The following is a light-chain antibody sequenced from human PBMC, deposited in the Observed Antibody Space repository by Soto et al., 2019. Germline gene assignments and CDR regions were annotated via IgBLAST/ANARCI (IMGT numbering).Light chain of an antibody. Sequence: EIVLTQSPGTLSLSPGERATLSCRASQSVSSSYLAWYQQKPGQAPRPLIYGASSRATGIPDRFSGSGSGADFPLNVRRLEREDFSGYYCQQYGSSPRLTFGGGTKLEIK. V-gene: IGKV3-20*01. CDR2: GAS. J-gene: IGKJ4*01. CDR3: QQYGSSPRLT. CDR1: QSVSSSY.